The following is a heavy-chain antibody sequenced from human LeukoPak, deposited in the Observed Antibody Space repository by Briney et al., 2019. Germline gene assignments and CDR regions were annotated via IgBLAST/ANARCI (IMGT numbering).Heavy chain of an antibody. D-gene: IGHD3-16*01. Sequence: PSQTLSLTCTVSGGSISSGDYYWSWIRQPPGKGLEWIGYIYYSGSTYYNPSLKSRVTISVDTSKNQFSLKLSSVTAADTAVYYCARGDDYVWGSYTTYFDYWGRGTLVTVSS. J-gene: IGHJ4*02. CDR2: IYYSGST. CDR1: GGSISSGDYY. V-gene: IGHV4-30-4*01. CDR3: ARGDDYVWGSYTTYFDY.